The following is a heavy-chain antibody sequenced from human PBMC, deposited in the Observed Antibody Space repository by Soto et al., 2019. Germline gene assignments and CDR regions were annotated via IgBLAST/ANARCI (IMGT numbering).Heavy chain of an antibody. V-gene: IGHV3-66*01. D-gene: IGHD4-17*01. CDR1: GFTVSSNY. CDR3: AREPTDGDDAYFQH. CDR2: IYSGGIT. Sequence: EVQLVESGGGLVQPGGSLRLSCAASGFTVSSNYMSWVRQAPGKGLEWVSVIYSGGITYYADSVKGRFNTSRDNYKNTLYLQMNSLRAEDTAVYYCAREPTDGDDAYFQHWGQGTLVTVSS. J-gene: IGHJ1*01.